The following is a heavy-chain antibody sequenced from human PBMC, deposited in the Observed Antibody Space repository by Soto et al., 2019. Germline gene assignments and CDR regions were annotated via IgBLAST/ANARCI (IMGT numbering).Heavy chain of an antibody. Sequence: GRSVRLSCAASGFTFSTHWMHWVRQAPGKGLVWVSRINGDGSETTYADSVKGRLTISRDNAKNTLYLEMNNLRVEDMAVYYGAGECPHDSCVAGDSWGQGTPVT. D-gene: IGHD2-21*01. CDR2: INGDGSET. CDR3: AGECPHDSCVAGDS. J-gene: IGHJ4*02. V-gene: IGHV3-74*01. CDR1: GFTFSTHW.